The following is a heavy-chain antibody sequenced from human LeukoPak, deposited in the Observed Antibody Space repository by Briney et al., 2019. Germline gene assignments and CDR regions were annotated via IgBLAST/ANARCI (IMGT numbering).Heavy chain of an antibody. CDR2: VWYDESNK. D-gene: IGHD3-22*01. V-gene: IGHV3-33*01. CDR3: AREDSSAAFDI. J-gene: IGHJ3*02. Sequence: PGGSLRLSCAASGFTFRSYDMHWVRQAPGKGLEWVAVVWYDESNKYYVDSVKGRFTISRDNSKNTLYLQMNSLRVEDTALYYCAREDSSAAFDIWGQGTMVTVSS. CDR1: GFTFRSYD.